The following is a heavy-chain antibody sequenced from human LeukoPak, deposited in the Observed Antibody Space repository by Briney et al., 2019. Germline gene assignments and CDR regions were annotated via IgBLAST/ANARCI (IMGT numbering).Heavy chain of an antibody. CDR3: ARQDQYCSSTSCYYYYGMDV. CDR1: GYTFTGYY. Sequence: ASVKVSCKASGYTFTGYYMHWVRQAPGQGLEWMGWINPNSGGTNYAQKFQGWVTMTRDTSISTACMELSRLRSDDTAVYYCARQDQYCSSTSCYYYYGMDVWGQGTTVTVSS. D-gene: IGHD2-2*01. J-gene: IGHJ6*02. CDR2: INPNSGGT. V-gene: IGHV1-2*04.